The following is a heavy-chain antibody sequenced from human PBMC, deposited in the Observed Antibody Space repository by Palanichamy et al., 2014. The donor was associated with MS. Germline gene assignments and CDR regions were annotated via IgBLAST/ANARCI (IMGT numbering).Heavy chain of an antibody. CDR2: IKQDGSEK. CDR1: GFTFSSYW. V-gene: IGHV3-7*03. J-gene: IGHJ4*02. Sequence: EVQLVESGGGLVQPGGSLRLSCAASGFTFSSYWMSWVRQAPGKGLEWVANIKQDGSEKYYVDSVKGRFTISRDNAKNSLYLQMNSLRAEDTAVYYCAREKNEEMATMGVDYWGQGTLVTVSS. CDR3: AREKNEEMATMGVDY. D-gene: IGHD5-24*01.